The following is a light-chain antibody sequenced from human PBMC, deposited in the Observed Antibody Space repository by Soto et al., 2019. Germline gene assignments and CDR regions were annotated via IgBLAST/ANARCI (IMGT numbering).Light chain of an antibody. J-gene: IGLJ3*02. Sequence: QSALTQPPSASGSPGQSVAISCTGTSSDIGSYNYVSWYQQYPGKAPKLIIYEVNKRPSGVPDRFSGSKSGNTASLTVSGLQSEDEAHYYCSSYAGSGVFGGRTKLTVL. CDR2: EVN. CDR3: SSYAGSGV. CDR1: SSDIGSYNY. V-gene: IGLV2-8*01.